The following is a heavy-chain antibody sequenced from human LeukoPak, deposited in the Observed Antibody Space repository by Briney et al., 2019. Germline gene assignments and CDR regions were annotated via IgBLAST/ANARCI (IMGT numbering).Heavy chain of an antibody. Sequence: SVKVSCKASGGTFSRYAITWVRQAPGQGLEWMGGTTPIFGIANYAQKLQGRVTITTDESTSTAYMELSSLRSEDTAVYYCATTRGYTYGQFDYWGQGTLVTVSS. V-gene: IGHV1-69*05. CDR2: TTPIFGIA. CDR3: ATTRGYTYGQFDY. J-gene: IGHJ4*02. D-gene: IGHD5-18*01. CDR1: GGTFSRYA.